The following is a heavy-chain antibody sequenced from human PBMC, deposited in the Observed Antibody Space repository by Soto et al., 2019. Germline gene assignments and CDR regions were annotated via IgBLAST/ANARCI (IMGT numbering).Heavy chain of an antibody. Sequence: QVQLVQSGGEVKKPGASVKVSCKASGYTFTNYGISWVRQAPGQGLEWMGWINVYNGNTKYDQKAQGRVTMTTDTSTSTAYMELRSLRSDDTAVYYCARGVGSGSYYNQYNWFDPWGQGTLVTVSS. D-gene: IGHD3-10*01. J-gene: IGHJ5*02. V-gene: IGHV1-18*01. CDR2: INVYNGNT. CDR1: GYTFTNYG. CDR3: ARGVGSGSYYNQYNWFDP.